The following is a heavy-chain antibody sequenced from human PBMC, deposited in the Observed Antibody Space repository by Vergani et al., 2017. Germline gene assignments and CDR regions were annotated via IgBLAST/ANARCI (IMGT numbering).Heavy chain of an antibody. CDR1: GYTFTSYY. D-gene: IGHD6-19*01. CDR2: INPSGGST. Sequence: QVPLVPSGAEVKKPGASVKVSCKASGYTFTSYYMHWVRQAPGQGLELMGIINPSGGSTSYAQKFQGRVTMTRDTSTSTVYMELSSLRSEDTAVYYCARDPLISVAGTTYYYYCMDVWGQGTTVTVSS. CDR3: ARDPLISVAGTTYYYYCMDV. V-gene: IGHV1-46*01. J-gene: IGHJ6*02.